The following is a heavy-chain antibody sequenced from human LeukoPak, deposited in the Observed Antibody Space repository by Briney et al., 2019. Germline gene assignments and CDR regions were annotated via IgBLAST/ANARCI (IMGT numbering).Heavy chain of an antibody. CDR2: INQDGTEK. V-gene: IGHV3-7*01. J-gene: IGHJ4*02. D-gene: IGHD6-19*01. CDR1: QFTFTTYW. Sequence: GGSLRLSCAASQFTFTTYWMSWVRQASGKGLEWVANINQDGTEKYYVDSVKGRFTISRDNAQNSLYLQMNSLRAEDTAVYYCARRSVAGNFDYWGQGTLVTVSS. CDR3: ARRSVAGNFDY.